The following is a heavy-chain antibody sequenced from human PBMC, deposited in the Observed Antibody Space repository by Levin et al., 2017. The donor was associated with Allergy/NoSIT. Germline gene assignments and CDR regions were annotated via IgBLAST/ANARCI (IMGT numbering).Heavy chain of an antibody. J-gene: IGHJ6*02. CDR2: IYHSGST. V-gene: IGHV4-30-2*01. CDR1: GGSISSGDYS. Sequence: SETLSLTCAVSGGSISSGDYSWNWVRQPPGKGLEWIGYIYHSGSTYYNPSLRSRVTISVDRSKNQFSLKLSSVTAADTAVYSCARGTIFGVIHENYYGLHGWGQGTTVTVSS. CDR3: ARGTIFGVIHENYYGLHG. D-gene: IGHD3-3*01.